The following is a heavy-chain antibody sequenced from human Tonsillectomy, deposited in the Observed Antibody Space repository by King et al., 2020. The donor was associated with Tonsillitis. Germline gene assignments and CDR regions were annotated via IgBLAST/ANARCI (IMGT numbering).Heavy chain of an antibody. CDR3: AKDGVGEYYDSSGYYYTGSYFDY. CDR1: GFTFSSYG. V-gene: IGHV3-30*18. J-gene: IGHJ4*02. Sequence: VQLVESGGGVVQPGRSLRLSCAASGFTFSSYGMHWVRQAPGKGLEWVAVILYDGSKKYYADSLKGRFTISKDNSKNTLYLQMNSLRAEDTAVYYCAKDGVGEYYDSSGYYYTGSYFDYWRQGTLVTVSS. D-gene: IGHD3-22*01. CDR2: ILYDGSKK.